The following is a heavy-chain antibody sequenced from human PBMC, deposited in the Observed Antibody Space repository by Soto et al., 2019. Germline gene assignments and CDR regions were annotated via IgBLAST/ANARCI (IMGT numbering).Heavy chain of an antibody. CDR1: GGTFSSYA. V-gene: IGHV1-69*06. CDR2: IIPIFGTA. Sequence: GASVKVSCKASGGTFSSYAISWVRQAPGQGLEWMGGIIPIFGTANYAQKFQGRVTITADKSTSTAYMELSSLRSEDTAVYYCASYYSDSSGCYWTAGYWGQGTLFTV. J-gene: IGHJ4*02. CDR3: ASYYSDSSGCYWTAGY. D-gene: IGHD3-22*01.